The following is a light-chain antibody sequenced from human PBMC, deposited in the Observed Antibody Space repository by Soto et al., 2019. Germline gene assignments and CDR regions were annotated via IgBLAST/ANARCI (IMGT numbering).Light chain of an antibody. CDR3: QQYAYPPWT. CDR1: QSVTSTY. V-gene: IGKV3-20*01. Sequence: DTVLTRSPGTLSLSPGERATLSCRASQSVTSTYLAWYQHRPGQAPRLLIYGASTRATGIPDRFSGSGSGIDFTLTISRLEPEDFAVYYCQQYAYPPWTFGHGTKVEIK. J-gene: IGKJ1*01. CDR2: GAS.